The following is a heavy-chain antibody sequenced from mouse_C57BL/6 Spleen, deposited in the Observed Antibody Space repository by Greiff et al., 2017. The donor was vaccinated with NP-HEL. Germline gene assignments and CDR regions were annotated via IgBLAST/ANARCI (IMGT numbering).Heavy chain of an antibody. V-gene: IGHV1-52*01. CDR1: GYTFTSYW. Sequence: QVQLQQPGAELVRPGSSVKLSCKASGYTFTSYWMHWVKQRPIQGLEWIGNIDPSDSETHYNQKFKDKATLTVDKSSSTAYMQLSSLTSEDSAVYYCARAGGGYDYGYFDVWGTGTTVTVSS. J-gene: IGHJ1*03. CDR3: ARAGGGYDYGYFDV. D-gene: IGHD2-4*01. CDR2: IDPSDSET.